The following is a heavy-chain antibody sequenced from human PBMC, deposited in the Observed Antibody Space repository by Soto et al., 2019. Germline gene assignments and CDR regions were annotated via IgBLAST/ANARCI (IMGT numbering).Heavy chain of an antibody. CDR2: IWYDGSNK. V-gene: IGHV3-33*01. CDR3: ARGLGELSLALDY. Sequence: GGSLRLSCAASGFSFRSYGMHWVRKVPGKGLKWVAVIWYDGSNKYYEDSVKGRFTISRDNSKNTLYLQMNSLRAEDTAVYYCARGLGELSLALDYWGQGTLVTVSS. CDR1: GFSFRSYG. D-gene: IGHD3-16*02. J-gene: IGHJ4*02.